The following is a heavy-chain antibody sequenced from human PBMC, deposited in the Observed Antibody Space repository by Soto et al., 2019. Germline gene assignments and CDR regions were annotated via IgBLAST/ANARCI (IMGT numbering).Heavy chain of an antibody. Sequence: SETLSLTCAVDGGSFSGHYWSWIRQPPGKGLEWIGEINPSGRTNYSPSLKSRVTISADTSRSQFSLRLSSVTAADTAVFYCARGGITIYDYALDVWGQGTTFTVSS. CDR1: GGSFSGHY. CDR2: INPSGRT. D-gene: IGHD3-3*01. CDR3: ARGGITIYDYALDV. J-gene: IGHJ6*02. V-gene: IGHV4-34*01.